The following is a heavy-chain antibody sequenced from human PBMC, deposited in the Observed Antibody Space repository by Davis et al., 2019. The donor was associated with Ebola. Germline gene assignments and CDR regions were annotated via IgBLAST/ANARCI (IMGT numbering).Heavy chain of an antibody. V-gene: IGHV1-2*06. D-gene: IGHD2-21*02. Sequence: VSVKVSCKASGYTFTGYYLHWVRQAPGQGLEWMGRINPYNSGTNYAQKFQGRVTMTRDTSISTAYMELSSLRTDDTAVYYCARVRYCGGDCSRHYYYGMDVWGKGTTVTVSS. CDR3: ARVRYCGGDCSRHYYYGMDV. CDR2: INPYNSGT. CDR1: GYTFTGYY. J-gene: IGHJ6*04.